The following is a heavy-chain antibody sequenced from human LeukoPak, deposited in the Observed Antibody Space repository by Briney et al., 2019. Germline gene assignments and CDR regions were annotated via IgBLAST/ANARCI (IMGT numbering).Heavy chain of an antibody. V-gene: IGHV4-59*08. Sequence: SETLSLTCTVSGGSISSYCWSWVRQPPGKALEWIGYVSDSGTTNNNPSLKSRVTISLDTSRDHFSLKLSSVTAADTAVYYCARHGGSYSFDYWGQGTLVTVSS. CDR3: ARHGGSYSFDY. CDR1: GGSISSYC. D-gene: IGHD1-26*01. CDR2: VSDSGTT. J-gene: IGHJ4*02.